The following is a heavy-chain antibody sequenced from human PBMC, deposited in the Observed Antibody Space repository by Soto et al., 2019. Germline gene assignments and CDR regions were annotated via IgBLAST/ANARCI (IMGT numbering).Heavy chain of an antibody. CDR3: AKDLNHIVVVTAIGAQFDY. CDR2: ISGSAGNT. Sequence: GGSLRLSCAASGFPFSSYAMSWVRQAPGKGLKWVSSISGSAGNTYYADSVKGRFTISRDNSKNTVYLQMNSLRVEDTAVYYYAKDLNHIVVVTAIGAQFDYWGQGTLVTVSS. CDR1: GFPFSSYA. J-gene: IGHJ4*02. D-gene: IGHD2-21*02. V-gene: IGHV3-23*01.